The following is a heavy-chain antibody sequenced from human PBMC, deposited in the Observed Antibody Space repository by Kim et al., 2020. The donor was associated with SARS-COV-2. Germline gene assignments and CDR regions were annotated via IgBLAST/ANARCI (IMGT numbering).Heavy chain of an antibody. CDR2: INPSGGST. J-gene: IGHJ4*02. CDR3: ARDSHGMVRGVMFDY. Sequence: ASVKVSCKASGYTFTNYYMHWVRQAPGQGLEWMGIINPSGGSTSYAQKFQGRVTMTRDTSTSTVYMELSSLRSEDTAVYYCARDSHGMVRGVMFDYWGQGTLVPVSS. V-gene: IGHV1-46*01. CDR1: GYTFTNYY. D-gene: IGHD3-10*01.